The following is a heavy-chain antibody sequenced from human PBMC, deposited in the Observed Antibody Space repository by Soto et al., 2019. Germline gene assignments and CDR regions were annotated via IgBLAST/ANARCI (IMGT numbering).Heavy chain of an antibody. J-gene: IGHJ5*02. CDR3: AKDSVKNYGSGGTCYPEGGFDP. CDR2: ISGSGGNT. D-gene: IGHD2-15*01. Sequence: EVQLLESGGGLVQPGGSLRLSCAGSGFTFSTYAMSWVRQAPGKGLEWVSAISGSGGNTYYADSVKGRFTISRDNSKNPRHLQINGLGAGDTALYYWAKDSVKNYGSGGTCYPEGGFDPWGQGTLVTVSS. V-gene: IGHV3-23*01. CDR1: GFTFSTYA.